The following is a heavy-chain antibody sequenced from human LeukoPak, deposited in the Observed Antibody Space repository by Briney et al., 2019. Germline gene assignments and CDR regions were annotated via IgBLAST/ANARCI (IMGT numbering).Heavy chain of an antibody. CDR3: ARLNTGVLSSRTNHSFDP. V-gene: IGHV4-38-2*01. Sequence: SETLSLTCAVSGYSISRGYFWSWIGQPPGKGLEWIGGIGHSESTYYNPSLKSRITISTDTSKNRFSLKLSSVTAADTAVYFCARLNTGVLSSRTNHSFDPGGQGTLVTVSS. D-gene: IGHD6-13*01. CDR2: IGHSEST. CDR1: GYSISRGYF. J-gene: IGHJ5*02.